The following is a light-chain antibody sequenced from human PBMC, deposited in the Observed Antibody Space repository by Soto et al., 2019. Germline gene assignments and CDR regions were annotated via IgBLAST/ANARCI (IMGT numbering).Light chain of an antibody. Sequence: QYALAQPASVSWSPGQSITISCTGTSSDIGHYDYVSWYQQHPGKAPKLMIYHVTYRPSGVSNRYSGSKSGNSASLTISGLQADDEADYYCCSLTTSHTYVFGSGTKVTVL. CDR1: SSDIGHYDY. CDR3: CSLTTSHTYV. J-gene: IGLJ1*01. V-gene: IGLV2-14*03. CDR2: HVT.